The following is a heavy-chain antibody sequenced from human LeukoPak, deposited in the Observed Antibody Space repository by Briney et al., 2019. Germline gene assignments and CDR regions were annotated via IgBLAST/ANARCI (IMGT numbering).Heavy chain of an antibody. D-gene: IGHD3-3*01. CDR3: ARNGGDFWSGYYTGPDAFDI. CDR2: MNPNSGNT. J-gene: IGHJ3*02. Sequence: GASVKVSCKASGYTFTSYDINWVRQATGQGLEWMGWMNPNSGNTGYAQKFQGRVTMTRNTSISTAYMELSSLRSEDTAVYYCARNGGDFWSGYYTGPDAFDIWGQGTMVTVSS. V-gene: IGHV1-8*01. CDR1: GYTFTSYD.